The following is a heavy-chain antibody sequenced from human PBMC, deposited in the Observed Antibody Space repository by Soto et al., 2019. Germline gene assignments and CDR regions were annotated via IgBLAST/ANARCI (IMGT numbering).Heavy chain of an antibody. CDR1: GGSISSGGYY. V-gene: IGHV4-31*01. CDR2: SYYSGST. D-gene: IGHD4-17*01. Sequence: SETLSLTCTVSGGSISSGGYYWSWIRQHPGKGLEWIGYSYYSGSTYYNPSLQFQVTIAVDTTKNQFSLKRRSVTAADTAVYYCARDVTTQRYYFDYWGQGTLVTVSS. J-gene: IGHJ4*02. CDR3: ARDVTTQRYYFDY.